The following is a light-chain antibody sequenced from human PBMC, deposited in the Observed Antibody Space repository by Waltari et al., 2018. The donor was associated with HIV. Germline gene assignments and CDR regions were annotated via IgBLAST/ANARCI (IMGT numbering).Light chain of an antibody. CDR2: RNN. CDR1: TSNIGSND. V-gene: IGLV1-47*01. Sequence: SVLTQPPSASGTPGQRVTISCSGGTSNIGSNDVFWSQPLPGAAPNPPSHRNNQLPSWVRDRFSGSTAGTSASLAMSGLRCEDEADYYCVAWDDSLRGVVFGGGTKVAAL. CDR3: VAWDDSLRGVV. J-gene: IGLJ2*01.